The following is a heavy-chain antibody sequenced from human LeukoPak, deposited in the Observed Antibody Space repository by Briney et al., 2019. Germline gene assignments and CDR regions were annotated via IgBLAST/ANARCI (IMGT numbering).Heavy chain of an antibody. V-gene: IGHV4-39*07. CDR3: ASSMVRGVVDY. J-gene: IGHJ4*02. D-gene: IGHD3-10*01. CDR1: GGSISSSSYY. Sequence: PSETLSLTCTVSGGSISSSSYYWGWIRQPPGKGLEWIGSIYYSGSTYYNPSLKSRVTISVDTSKNQFSLKLSSVTAADTAVYYCASSMVRGVVDYWGQGTLVTVSS. CDR2: IYYSGST.